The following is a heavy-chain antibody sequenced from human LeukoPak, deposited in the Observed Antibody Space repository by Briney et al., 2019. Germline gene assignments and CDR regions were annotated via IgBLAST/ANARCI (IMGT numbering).Heavy chain of an antibody. CDR3: ARHWGSDWYFDL. J-gene: IGHJ2*01. Sequence: PSETLSLTCAVYGVTFSGYYWSWLRQPPGKGLEWIGEINHSRSTNYNPPLKSRVTISVDTSKNQFSLNLSSVTAADTAVYYCARHWGSDWYFDLWGRGTLVTVSS. CDR1: GVTFSGYY. CDR2: INHSRST. D-gene: IGHD7-27*01. V-gene: IGHV4-34*01.